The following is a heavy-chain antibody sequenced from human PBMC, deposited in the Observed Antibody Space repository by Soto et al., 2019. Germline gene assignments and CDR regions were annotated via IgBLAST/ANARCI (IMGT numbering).Heavy chain of an antibody. CDR1: GYTFTSYG. J-gene: IGHJ5*02. Sequence: GASVKVSCKASGYTFTSYGISWVRQAPGQGLEWMGWISTYSGNTNYVQKLQGRVTMTTDTSTSTAYMELRSLRSDDTAVYYCARAPRIGVDGLNWFDPWGQGTLVTVSS. CDR3: ARAPRIGVDGLNWFDP. V-gene: IGHV1-18*01. D-gene: IGHD6-19*01. CDR2: ISTYSGNT.